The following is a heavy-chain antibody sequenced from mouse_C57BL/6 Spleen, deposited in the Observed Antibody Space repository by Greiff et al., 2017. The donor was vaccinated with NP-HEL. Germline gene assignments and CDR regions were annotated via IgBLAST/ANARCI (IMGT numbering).Heavy chain of an antibody. CDR3: ARGGRRNYFDY. CDR1: GYAFSSYW. Sequence: VKLVESGAELVKPGASVKISCKASGYAFSSYWMNWVKQRPGKGLEWIGQIYPGDGDTNYNGKFKGKATLTADKSSSTAYMQLSSLTSEDSAVYFCARGGRRNYFDYWGQGTTLTVSS. CDR2: IYPGDGDT. V-gene: IGHV1-80*01. J-gene: IGHJ2*01.